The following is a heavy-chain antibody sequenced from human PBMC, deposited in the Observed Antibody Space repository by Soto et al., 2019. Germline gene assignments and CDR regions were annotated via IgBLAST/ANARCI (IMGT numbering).Heavy chain of an antibody. CDR2: TYRGSESYN. V-gene: IGHV6-1*01. Sequence: AWNWIRQSPSGGLEWLGRTYRGSESYNDYSISLKSRVTINSDPSKNQFSLQLTSVTSEDTAVYYCARGKNAAFDHWGQGTLVTVSS. CDR1: A. J-gene: IGHJ4*02. CDR3: ARGKNAAFDH.